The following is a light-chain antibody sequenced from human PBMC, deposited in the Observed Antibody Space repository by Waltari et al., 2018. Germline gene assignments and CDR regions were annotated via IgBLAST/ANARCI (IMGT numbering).Light chain of an antibody. CDR3: QQRSNWPGT. J-gene: IGKJ1*01. CDR2: DAS. Sequence: EIVLTQSPATLSLSPGERATLPCRASQSVSSSLAWYQQKPGQAPRPLIYDASNRATGIPARFSGSGSGTDFTLTISSLEPEDFAVYYCQQRSNWPGTFGQGTKVEIK. V-gene: IGKV3-11*01. CDR1: QSVSSS.